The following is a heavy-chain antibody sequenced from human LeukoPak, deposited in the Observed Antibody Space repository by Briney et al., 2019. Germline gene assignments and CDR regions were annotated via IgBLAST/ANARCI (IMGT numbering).Heavy chain of an antibody. CDR2: INPSGGST. Sequence: ASVKVSCKASGYTFTNYYMHWVRQAPGQGLEWMGIINPSGGSTTYAQKFQGRVTMTGDTSTSTVYMELSSLRSEDTAVYYCAREFHPSRSIAAAGHYFDYWGQGSLVTVSS. J-gene: IGHJ4*02. CDR3: AREFHPSRSIAAAGHYFDY. D-gene: IGHD6-13*01. CDR1: GYTFTNYY. V-gene: IGHV1-46*01.